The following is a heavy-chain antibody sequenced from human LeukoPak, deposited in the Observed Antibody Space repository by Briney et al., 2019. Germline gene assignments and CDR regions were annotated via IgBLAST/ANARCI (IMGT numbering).Heavy chain of an antibody. D-gene: IGHD1-26*01. J-gene: IGHJ4*02. Sequence: GRSLRLSCAASGFTFSSYGMHWVRQAPGKGLEWVAVIWYGGSNKYYADSVKGRFTISRDNSKNTLYLQMNSLRAEDTAVYYCAKSASPYIVGAIDYFDYWGQGTLVTVSS. CDR2: IWYGGSNK. CDR3: AKSASPYIVGAIDYFDY. CDR1: GFTFSSYG. V-gene: IGHV3-30*18.